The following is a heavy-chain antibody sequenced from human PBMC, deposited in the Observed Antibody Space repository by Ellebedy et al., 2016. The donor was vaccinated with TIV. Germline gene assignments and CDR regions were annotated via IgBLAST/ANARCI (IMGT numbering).Heavy chain of an antibody. D-gene: IGHD2-15*01. CDR1: GFTFSDYY. J-gene: IGHJ5*02. V-gene: IGHV3-11*01. CDR3: AKDHPASEVVAVNNWFDP. CDR2: ISSSGSTI. Sequence: GGSLRLSCAASGFTFSDYYMSWIRQAPGKGLEWVSYISSSGSTIYYADSVKGRFTISRDNSKNTLYLQMNSLRAEDTAVYYCAKDHPASEVVAVNNWFDPWGQGTLVTVSS.